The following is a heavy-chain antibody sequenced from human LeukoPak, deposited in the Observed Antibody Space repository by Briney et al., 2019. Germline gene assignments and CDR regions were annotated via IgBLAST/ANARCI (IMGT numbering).Heavy chain of an antibody. J-gene: IGHJ4*02. V-gene: IGHV3-21*01. CDR3: ARAGFCTSPSCLSSSWSAFGIDY. CDR2: ISSSSSYI. Sequence: GGSLRLSCAASGFTFSSYSMNWVRQAPGKGLEWVSSISSSSSYIYYADSVKGRFTISRDNAKNSLYLQMNSLRAEDTAVYYCARAGFCTSPSCLSSSWSAFGIDYWGQGALVTVSS. D-gene: IGHD2-2*01. CDR1: GFTFSSYS.